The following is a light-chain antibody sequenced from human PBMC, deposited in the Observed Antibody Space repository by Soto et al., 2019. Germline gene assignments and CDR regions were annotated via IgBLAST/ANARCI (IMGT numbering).Light chain of an antibody. V-gene: IGKV1-5*03. CDR3: QQYNSYSGT. Sequence: DIPMTQSPSTLSASVGDRVTITCRASQSISSWLAWYQQKPGKAPKLLIYKASSLESGVPSRFSGSGSGTVFTLTISSLQPDDFATYYCQQYNSYSGTFGQGTKLEIK. CDR2: KAS. J-gene: IGKJ2*01. CDR1: QSISSW.